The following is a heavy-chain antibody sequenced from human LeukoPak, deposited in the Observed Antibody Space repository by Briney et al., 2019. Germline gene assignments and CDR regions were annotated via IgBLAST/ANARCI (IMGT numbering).Heavy chain of an antibody. CDR3: ARGHYYDSGDAFDI. Sequence: SETLSLTCTVSGGSISSGGYYWSWIRQHPGKGLEWIGYIYYSGSTYYNPSLKSRVTISVDTSKNQFSLKLSSVTAADTAVYYCARGHYYDSGDAFDIWGRGTMVTVSS. J-gene: IGHJ3*02. V-gene: IGHV4-31*03. CDR2: IYYSGST. CDR1: GGSISSGGYY. D-gene: IGHD3-22*01.